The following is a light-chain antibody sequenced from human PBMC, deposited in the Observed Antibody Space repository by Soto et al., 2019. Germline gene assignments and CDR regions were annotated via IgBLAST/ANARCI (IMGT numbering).Light chain of an antibody. Sequence: QLTQSPSSLSASVGDRVTITCRASRGISDSLAWYQQKPGKAPNLLIYAASTLQSGVPSRFSGSGSGTDFTLTITSLQPEDSSTYFCQQLNSFPYTFGQGTRLEI. CDR1: RGISDS. J-gene: IGKJ2*01. CDR2: AAS. CDR3: QQLNSFPYT. V-gene: IGKV1-9*01.